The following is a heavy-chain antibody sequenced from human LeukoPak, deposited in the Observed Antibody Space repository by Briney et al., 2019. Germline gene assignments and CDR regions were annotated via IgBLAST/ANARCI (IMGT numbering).Heavy chain of an antibody. CDR2: INPNSGGT. Sequence: ASVKLSCKASGYTFTGYYMHWERQAPGQGLEWMGWINPNSGGTNYAQRLQGRVTMTRDTSISTDYMELRRLRSDDTAVYYCARDSHHNLRRYCSSTSCYGIDPWGQGTLVTVSS. CDR3: ARDSHHNLRRYCSSTSCYGIDP. V-gene: IGHV1-2*02. CDR1: GYTFTGYY. D-gene: IGHD2-2*01. J-gene: IGHJ5*02.